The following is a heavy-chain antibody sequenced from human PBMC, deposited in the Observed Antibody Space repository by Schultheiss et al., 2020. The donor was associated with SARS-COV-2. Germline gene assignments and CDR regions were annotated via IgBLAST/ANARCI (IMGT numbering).Heavy chain of an antibody. D-gene: IGHD3-3*01. CDR3: ARDAPNELTIFGGLFDY. J-gene: IGHJ4*02. CDR1: GFTFSDYY. Sequence: GESLKISCAASGFTFSDYYMSWIRQAPGKGLEWVSYISSSGSTIYYADSVKGRFTISRDNAKNSLYLQMNSLRAEDTAVYYCARDAPNELTIFGGLFDYWGQGTLVTVSS. V-gene: IGHV3-11*01. CDR2: ISSSGSTI.